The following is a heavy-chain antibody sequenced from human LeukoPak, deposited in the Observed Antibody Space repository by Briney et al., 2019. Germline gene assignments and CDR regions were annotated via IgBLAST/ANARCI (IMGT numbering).Heavy chain of an antibody. Sequence: PSETPSLTCTVSGGSISRHYWNWIRQPPGKGLEWIGYISESGSTNYNPSLKSRVSMSVDLSKNQFSLKVNSVTAADTAVYYCASGGHHYDSSGFHWFDPWGQGAPVTVSS. CDR1: GGSISRHY. J-gene: IGHJ5*02. CDR2: ISESGST. CDR3: ASGGHHYDSSGFHWFDP. V-gene: IGHV4-4*08. D-gene: IGHD3-22*01.